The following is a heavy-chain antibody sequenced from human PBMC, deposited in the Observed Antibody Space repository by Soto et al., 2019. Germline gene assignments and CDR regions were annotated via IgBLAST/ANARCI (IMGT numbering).Heavy chain of an antibody. Sequence: GGSLRLSCAASGFTFSNAWMNWVRQAPGKGLEWVGRIKSKTDGGTTDYAAPVKGRFTISRDDSKNTLYLQMNSLKTEDTAVYYFPTKDLGHPNIAVFTVMDFGGKGTTVPVSP. D-gene: IGHD6-19*01. CDR3: PTKDLGHPNIAVFTVMDF. V-gene: IGHV3-15*07. CDR1: GFTFSNAW. CDR2: IKSKTDGGTT. J-gene: IGHJ6*04.